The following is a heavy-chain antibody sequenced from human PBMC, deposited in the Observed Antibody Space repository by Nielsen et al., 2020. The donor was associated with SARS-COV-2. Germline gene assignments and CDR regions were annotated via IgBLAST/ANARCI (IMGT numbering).Heavy chain of an antibody. Sequence: GESLKISCAASGFTFSGYAMSWVRQAPGKGLEWVSAISGNGGSTYYADSVKGRFTISRDNSKNTLYLQMNSLRAEDTAIYYCAGDGGGGYDIREGFDYWGQGTLVTVSS. CDR2: ISGNGGST. CDR3: AGDGGGGYDIREGFDY. V-gene: IGHV3-23*01. J-gene: IGHJ4*02. CDR1: GFTFSGYA. D-gene: IGHD3-9*01.